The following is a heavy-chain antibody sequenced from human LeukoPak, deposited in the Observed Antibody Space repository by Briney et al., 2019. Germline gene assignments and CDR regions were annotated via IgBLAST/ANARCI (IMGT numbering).Heavy chain of an antibody. V-gene: IGHV1-69*05. J-gene: IGHJ4*02. D-gene: IGHD6-13*01. CDR2: IIPIFGTA. CDR3: ARAIRYSSSWEYFDY. Sequence: AASVKVSCKTSGGTFSSYAITWVRQAPGQGLEWMGRIIPIFGTANYAQKFQGRVTITTDESTSTAYMELSSLTSEDTAVYYCARAIRYSSSWEYFDYWGQGTLVTVSS. CDR1: GGTFSSYA.